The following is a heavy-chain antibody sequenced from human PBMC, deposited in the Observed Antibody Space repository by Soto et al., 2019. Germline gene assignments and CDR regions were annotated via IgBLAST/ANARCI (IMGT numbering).Heavy chain of an antibody. CDR1: GFTFSNYW. CDR2: TKQEGSVK. V-gene: IGHV3-7*03. CDR3: SKLRGDDTVFDY. Sequence: GSLRLSCAHSGFTFSNYWMSWVRQGPGQGQEWVGSTKQEGSVKHYVDSVKVRFTISRDNDEKTLHLQMNSLRAEDTAVYDCSKLRGDDTVFDYWGQGARVTVSS. D-gene: IGHD1-7*01. J-gene: IGHJ4*02.